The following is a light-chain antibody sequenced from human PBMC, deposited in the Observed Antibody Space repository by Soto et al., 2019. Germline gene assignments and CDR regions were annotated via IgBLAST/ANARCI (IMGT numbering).Light chain of an antibody. J-gene: IGLJ1*01. Sequence: QSVLTQPPSASGSPGQSVTISCAGTSSDVGGYNYVSWYQQYPGKVPKLMIYEVSERPSGVPDRFSGSKSGNTAFLTVSGLQAEDEADYYCLSYADTAYVFGTGIKLTVL. CDR3: LSYADTAYV. CDR2: EVS. V-gene: IGLV2-8*01. CDR1: SSDVGGYNY.